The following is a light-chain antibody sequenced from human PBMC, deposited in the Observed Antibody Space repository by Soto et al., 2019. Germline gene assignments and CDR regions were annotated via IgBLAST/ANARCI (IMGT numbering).Light chain of an antibody. CDR3: QQYNIYPLT. CDR2: AAS. Sequence: DVQMTQSPSSLSESVGDRVTITCRASQDINSYLAWYQQKPGNAPKSLIYAASSLQTGVPSRFSGSESGTDFTRTISNLQPEDSATYYCQQYNIYPLTFGGGTKVEIK. V-gene: IGKV1D-16*01. J-gene: IGKJ4*01. CDR1: QDINSY.